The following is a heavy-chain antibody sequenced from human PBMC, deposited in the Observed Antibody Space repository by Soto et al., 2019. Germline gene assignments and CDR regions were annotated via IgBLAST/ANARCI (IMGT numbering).Heavy chain of an antibody. CDR2: MNTNSGNT. CDR1: GYTFTSYD. D-gene: IGHD6-19*01. Sequence: ASVKVSCKASGYTFTSYDINWVRQATGQGLEWMGWMNTNSGNTGYAQKLQGRVTMTTDTSTSTAYMELRSLRSDDTAVYYCAREGAVARTNAFDIWGQGTMVAVSS. V-gene: IGHV1-8*01. CDR3: AREGAVARTNAFDI. J-gene: IGHJ3*02.